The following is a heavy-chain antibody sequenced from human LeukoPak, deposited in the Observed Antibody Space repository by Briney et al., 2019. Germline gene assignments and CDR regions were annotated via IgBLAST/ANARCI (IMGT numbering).Heavy chain of an antibody. D-gene: IGHD2-15*01. V-gene: IGHV4-39*01. CDR3: ARQRYCSGSTCYLNTNFDY. Sequence: PSETLSLTCTVAGGTISSSSYYWGWIRQPPGKGLEWIGSIYYSRSTYYNPSLKSRVTISVDTSKNQFSLKLSSVTAADTAVYYCARQRYCSGSTCYLNTNFDYWGQGTLVTVSS. J-gene: IGHJ4*02. CDR1: GGTISSSSYY. CDR2: IYYSRST.